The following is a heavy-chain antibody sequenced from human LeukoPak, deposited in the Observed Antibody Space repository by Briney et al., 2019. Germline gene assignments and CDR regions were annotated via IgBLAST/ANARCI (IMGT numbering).Heavy chain of an antibody. CDR1: GFTFSSHA. CDR3: ARGARGLPGTLVDY. Sequence: QPGGSLRLSCAASGFTFSSHAMSWVRQAPGKGLEWVSSISSSGGSTKYADSVKGRFTISRDNSKNTLYLQMNSLRAEDTAVYYCARGARGLPGTLVDYWGQGTLVTVSS. D-gene: IGHD3-10*01. J-gene: IGHJ4*02. V-gene: IGHV3-23*01. CDR2: ISSSGGST.